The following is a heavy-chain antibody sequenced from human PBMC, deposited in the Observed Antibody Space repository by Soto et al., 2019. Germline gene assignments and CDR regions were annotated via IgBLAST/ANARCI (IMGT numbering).Heavy chain of an antibody. Sequence: GGSLRLSCAASGFTFSSYAMHWVRQAPGKGLEWVAVISYDGSNKYYADSVKGRFTISRDNSKNTLYPQMNSLRAEDTAVYYCARGDRGYYFDYWGQGTLVTVSS. CDR2: ISYDGSNK. CDR1: GFTFSSYA. V-gene: IGHV3-30-3*01. CDR3: ARGDRGYYFDY. D-gene: IGHD2-21*02. J-gene: IGHJ4*02.